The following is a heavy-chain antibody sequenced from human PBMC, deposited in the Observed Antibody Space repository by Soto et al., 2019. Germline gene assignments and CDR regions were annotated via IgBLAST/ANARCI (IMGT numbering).Heavy chain of an antibody. V-gene: IGHV1-3*01. J-gene: IGHJ5*02. Sequence: ASVKVSCKASGYTFTSYAMHWVRQAPGQRLEWMGWINAGNGNTKYSQKFQGRVTITRDTSASTAYMELSSLRSEDTAVYYCARDSAEFGGGGSCSFTYNWFAPGGQGPLVTVPQ. CDR2: INAGNGNT. D-gene: IGHD2-15*01. CDR1: GYTFTSYA. CDR3: ARDSAEFGGGGSCSFTYNWFAP.